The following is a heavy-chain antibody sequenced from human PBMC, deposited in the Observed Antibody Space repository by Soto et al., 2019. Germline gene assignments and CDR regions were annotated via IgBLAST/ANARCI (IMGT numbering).Heavy chain of an antibody. V-gene: IGHV3-23*01. Sequence: GGSLRLSGVAAGFTFIRYAMSWVRQAPGKGLEWFSAISGSGGSTYYADSVKGRFTISRDNSKNTLYLQMNSLRAEDTAVYYCAKDQVERAPNATYYYGMDGLGPGPPVTVS. J-gene: IGHJ6*02. CDR3: AKDQVERAPNATYYYGMDG. D-gene: IGHD2-15*01. CDR2: ISGSGGST. CDR1: GFTFIRYA.